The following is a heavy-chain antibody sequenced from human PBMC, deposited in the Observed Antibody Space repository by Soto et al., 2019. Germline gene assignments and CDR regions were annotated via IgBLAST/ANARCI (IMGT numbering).Heavy chain of an antibody. J-gene: IGHJ3*01. D-gene: IGHD1-26*01. CDR2: INSDASSP. CDR3: ARGPKGVGASFAFDV. Sequence: EVQLVESGGGLVQPGGSLRLSCAASGFTFSNYWLHWVLQAPGKGLVWVSRINSDASSPAHADSVKGRFTSSRDNAKNTLFRQMNSLRAADTAVYYCARGPKGVGASFAFDVWGQGTMVTVSS. V-gene: IGHV3-74*01. CDR1: GFTFSNYW.